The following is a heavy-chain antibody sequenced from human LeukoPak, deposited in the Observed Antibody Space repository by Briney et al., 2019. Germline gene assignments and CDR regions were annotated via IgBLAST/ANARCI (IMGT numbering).Heavy chain of an antibody. J-gene: IGHJ4*02. Sequence: ASVKVSCKVSGHTLTDLSTHWVRQAPGGGLEWMGTIDPEDGETIYAQKFQGRVTVTEDTATDTAYMELRSLRSEDTAVYYCATGGIYSLLDYWGQGTLVTVSS. CDR2: IDPEDGET. D-gene: IGHD1-26*01. CDR3: ATGGIYSLLDY. V-gene: IGHV1-24*01. CDR1: GHTLTDLS.